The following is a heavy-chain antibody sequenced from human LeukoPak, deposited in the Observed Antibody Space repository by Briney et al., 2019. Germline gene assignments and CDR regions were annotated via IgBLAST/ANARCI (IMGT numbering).Heavy chain of an antibody. Sequence: ASVKVSCKASGYTFTASYLHWVRQAPGQGLEWMGWINPNSGGTNYAQKFQGRVTMTRDTSISTAYMDLSRLRSDDTAVYYCAREDPTYNGDKVWDNWFDPWGQGTLVTVSS. CDR3: AREDPTYNGDKVWDNWFDP. J-gene: IGHJ5*02. CDR2: INPNSGGT. CDR1: GYTFTASY. D-gene: IGHD4-17*01. V-gene: IGHV1-2*02.